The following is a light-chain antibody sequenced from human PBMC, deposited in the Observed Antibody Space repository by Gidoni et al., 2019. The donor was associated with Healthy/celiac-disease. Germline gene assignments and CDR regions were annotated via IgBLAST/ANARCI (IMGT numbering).Light chain of an antibody. J-gene: IGKJ1*01. CDR1: QSISSY. Sequence: DIQMTQSPSSLSASVVDRVTITCRASQSISSYLNWYQQKPGKAPKLLIYAASSLQSGVPSRFSGSGSGTDFTLTISSLQPEDFATYYCKQSYSTPTTFGQGTKVEIK. CDR3: KQSYSTPTT. CDR2: AAS. V-gene: IGKV1-39*01.